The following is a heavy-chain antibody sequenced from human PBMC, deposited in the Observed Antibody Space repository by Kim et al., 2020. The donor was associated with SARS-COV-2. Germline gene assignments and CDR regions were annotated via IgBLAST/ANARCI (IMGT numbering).Heavy chain of an antibody. CDR3: VKPAIPSGANFFDS. J-gene: IGHJ4*02. V-gene: IGHV3-23*01. Sequence: GGSLRLSCAASGFMFDTYAMSWVRQAPGKGLEWVSTISGNSITTNYADSVRGRFTISRDNSKSTLYLQMNGLRAEDTAVYYCVKPAIPSGANFFDSWGQRTMVTVSS. CDR1: GFMFDTYA. CDR2: ISGNSITT. D-gene: IGHD2-2*01.